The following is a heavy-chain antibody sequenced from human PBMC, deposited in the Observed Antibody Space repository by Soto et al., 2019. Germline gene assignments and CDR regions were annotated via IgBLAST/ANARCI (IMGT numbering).Heavy chain of an antibody. CDR2: IYYSGST. CDR1: GGSLSSYY. V-gene: IGHV4-59*08. CDR3: ASFYGAEYYYYMDV. D-gene: IGHD4-17*01. Sequence: SETLSLTCSVSGGSLSSYYWSWIRQPPGKGLEWIGYIYYSGSTNYNPSLKSRVTISVDTSKNQFSLKLSSVTAADTAVYYCASFYGAEYYYYMDVWGKGTTVTVSS. J-gene: IGHJ6*03.